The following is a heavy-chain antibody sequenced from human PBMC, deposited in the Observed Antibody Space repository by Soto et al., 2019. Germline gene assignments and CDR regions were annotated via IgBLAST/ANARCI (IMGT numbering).Heavy chain of an antibody. CDR2: IIPIFGTA. D-gene: IGHD5-12*01. Sequence: ASVKVSCKASGGTFSSYAISWVRQAPGQGLEWMGGIIPIFGTANYAQKFQGRVTITADESTSTAYMELSSLRSEDTAVYYCAREGDGYNFLDYWGQGTLVTVSS. CDR1: GGTFSSYA. CDR3: AREGDGYNFLDY. J-gene: IGHJ4*02. V-gene: IGHV1-69*13.